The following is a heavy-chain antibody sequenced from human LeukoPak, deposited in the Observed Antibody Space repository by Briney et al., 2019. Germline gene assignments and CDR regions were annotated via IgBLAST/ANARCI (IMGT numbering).Heavy chain of an antibody. V-gene: IGHV1-18*01. CDR1: GYTFTSYG. D-gene: IGHD2-15*01. Sequence: ASVKVSCKPSGYTFTSYGISWVRPAPGQGLEWMGWISAYNGNTNYAQKLQGRVTMTTDTSTSTAYMELRSLRSDDTAVYYCARVVVVVVAATRQLDVWGQGTTVTVSS. CDR2: ISAYNGNT. CDR3: ARVVVVVVAATRQLDV. J-gene: IGHJ6*02.